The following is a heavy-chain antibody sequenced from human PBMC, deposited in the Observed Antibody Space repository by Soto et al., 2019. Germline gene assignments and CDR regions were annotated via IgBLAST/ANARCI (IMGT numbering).Heavy chain of an antibody. Sequence: EVQLLESGGGLVQPGGSLRLSCTASGFTFSSHAMTWVRQAPGKGLEWVSGLSDSGGSIYYADSVKGRFTISSDNSMNKLYLQMNTLRAEDTAIYYCAKVSSSWYAGFFDLWGQGTLVTVSS. CDR2: LSDSGGSI. J-gene: IGHJ4*02. V-gene: IGHV3-23*01. CDR3: AKVSSSWYAGFFDL. CDR1: GFTFSSHA. D-gene: IGHD6-13*01.